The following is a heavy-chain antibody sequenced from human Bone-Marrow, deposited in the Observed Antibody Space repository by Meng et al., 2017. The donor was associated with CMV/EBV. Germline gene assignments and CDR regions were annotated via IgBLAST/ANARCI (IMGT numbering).Heavy chain of an antibody. D-gene: IGHD1-26*01. CDR2: FYPGDSDT. J-gene: IGHJ3*02. V-gene: IGHV5-51*01. CDR1: GYSLTGYW. Sequence: GESLKISCKGSGYSLTGYWIGWVRQMPGKGLEWMGIFYPGDSDTRYSPSFQGQVTISAAKSISTAYLQWSSRKDSDTAMYYCARWDPHDALDIWGQGTMVTVSS. CDR3: ARWDPHDALDI.